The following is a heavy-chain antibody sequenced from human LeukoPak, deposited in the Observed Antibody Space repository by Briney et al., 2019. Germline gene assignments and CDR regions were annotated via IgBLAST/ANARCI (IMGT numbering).Heavy chain of an antibody. J-gene: IGHJ4*02. CDR1: GLSFSAYK. Sequence: GGSLRLSCATSGLSFSAYKMHWVRQAPRKGLVWVSRISTDGYTTDYADFVQGRFTASRDNTKNTWSLEMNSLRAEDTAVYYCVVGGSPGYWGQGTLVTVSS. CDR3: VVGGSPGY. V-gene: IGHV3-74*01. CDR2: ISTDGYTT. D-gene: IGHD2-15*01.